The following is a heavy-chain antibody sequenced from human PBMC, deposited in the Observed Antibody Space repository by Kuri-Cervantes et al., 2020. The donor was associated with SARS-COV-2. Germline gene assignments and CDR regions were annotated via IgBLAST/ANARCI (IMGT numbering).Heavy chain of an antibody. V-gene: IGHV3-21*01. D-gene: IGHD3-9*01. CDR2: ISSSSSYI. CDR1: GVTFSSYS. J-gene: IGHJ6*02. CDR3: ARDPTAGRLRYFDWFSSGPSNYYGMDV. Sequence: GGSLRLSCAASGVTFSSYSMNWVRQAPGKGLEWVSSISSSSSYIYYADSVKGRFTISRDNANNSLYQQMNSLRAEDTAVYYCARDPTAGRLRYFDWFSSGPSNYYGMDVWGQGTTVTVSS.